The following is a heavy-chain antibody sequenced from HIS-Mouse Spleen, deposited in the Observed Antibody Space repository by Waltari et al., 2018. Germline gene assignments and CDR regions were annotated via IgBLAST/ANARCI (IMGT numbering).Heavy chain of an antibody. CDR2: ISYDGSNK. CDR1: GFTFSSYG. CDR3: AKDKHHAFDY. Sequence: QVQLVESGRGVVQPGRSLRLSCAASGFTFSSYGMHWVRQAPGKGLEWVAVISYDGSNKYYADSVKGRFTISRDNSKNTLYLQMNSLRAEDTAVYYCAKDKHHAFDYWGQGTLVTVSS. J-gene: IGHJ4*02. V-gene: IGHV3-30*18.